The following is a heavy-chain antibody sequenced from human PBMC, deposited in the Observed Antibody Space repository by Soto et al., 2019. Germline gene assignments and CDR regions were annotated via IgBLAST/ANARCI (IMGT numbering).Heavy chain of an antibody. CDR3: ARGMTTVTAKPYYYYYGMDV. CDR2: IIPIFGTA. CDR1: GGTFSSYA. D-gene: IGHD4-4*01. J-gene: IGHJ6*02. V-gene: IGHV1-69*13. Sequence: SVKVACKASGGTFSSYAISWVRQAPGQGLEWMGGIIPIFGTANYAQKFQGRVTITADESTSTAYMELSSLRSEDTAVYYCARGMTTVTAKPYYYYYGMDVWGQGTTVTVSS.